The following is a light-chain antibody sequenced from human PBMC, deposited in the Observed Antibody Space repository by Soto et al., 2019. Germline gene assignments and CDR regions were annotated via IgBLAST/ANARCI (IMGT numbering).Light chain of an antibody. V-gene: IGKV1-12*01. CDR1: LRIGSW. J-gene: IGKJ5*01. Sequence: DIQMTQSPSSVSASVGDRVTITCRASLRIGSWLAWYQQKPGKAPKLLIYAASSLQSGVPSRFNGSGSGTDFTLTISSLQPEDFATYYCQQANSFPITFGQGTRLEIK. CDR3: QQANSFPIT. CDR2: AAS.